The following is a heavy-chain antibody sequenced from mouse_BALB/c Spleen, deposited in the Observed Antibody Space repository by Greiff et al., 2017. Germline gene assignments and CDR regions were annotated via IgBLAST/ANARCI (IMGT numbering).Heavy chain of an antibody. J-gene: IGHJ1*01. CDR1: GFTFSSYG. CDR3: AREMMPSYWYFDV. V-gene: IGHV5-6*01. D-gene: IGHD2-3*01. CDR2: ISSGGSYT. Sequence: EVQVVESGGDLVKPGGSLKLSCAASGFTFSSYGMSWVRQTPDKRLEWVATISSGGSYTYYPDSVKGRFTISRDNAKNTLYLQMSSLKSEDTAMYYCAREMMPSYWYFDVWGAGTTVTVSS.